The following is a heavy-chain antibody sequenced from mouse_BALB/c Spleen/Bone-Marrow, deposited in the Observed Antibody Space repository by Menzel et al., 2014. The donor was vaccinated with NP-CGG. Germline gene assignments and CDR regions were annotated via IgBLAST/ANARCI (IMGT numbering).Heavy chain of an antibody. Sequence: VQLQQSGAELVKPGASVKMSCKASGYTFTSYWMHWVKQRPGQGLEWIGVIDTSVSYTSYNQKFKGKATLTVDTSSSTAYMQLSSLTSEDSAVYYCTRSRDYGTWCAYWGQGTLVTVSA. V-gene: IGHV1S127*01. CDR3: TRSRDYGTWCAY. CDR2: IDTSVSYT. J-gene: IGHJ3*01. D-gene: IGHD2-1*01. CDR1: GYTFTSYW.